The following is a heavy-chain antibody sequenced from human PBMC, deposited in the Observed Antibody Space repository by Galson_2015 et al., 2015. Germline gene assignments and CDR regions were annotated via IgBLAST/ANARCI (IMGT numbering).Heavy chain of an antibody. CDR2: TYYRTTWNN. CDR3: ARDLNWGLVCWYFDL. V-gene: IGHV6-1*01. J-gene: IGHJ2*01. D-gene: IGHD7-27*01. CDR1: GDSVSSYSAA. Sequence: SAISGDSVSSYSAAWNWIRQSPSRGREWLGGTYYRTTWNNDYAVSVKSRITINPDTSKNQFSLQLNSVTPENTAVYYCARDLNWGLVCWYFDLWGRGTLVTVSS.